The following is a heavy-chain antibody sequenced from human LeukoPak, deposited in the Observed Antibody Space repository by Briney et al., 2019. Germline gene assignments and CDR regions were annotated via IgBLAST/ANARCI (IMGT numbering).Heavy chain of an antibody. D-gene: IGHD2-2*01. Sequence: PSETLSLTCTVSGGSLSSYYWSWIRQPPGKGLEWIGYIYYSGSTNYNPSLKSRVTISVDTSKNQFSLKLSSVTAADTAVYYCARVYIVVVPAAVGGWFDPWGQGTLVTVSS. CDR3: ARVYIVVVPAAVGGWFDP. CDR2: IYYSGST. CDR1: GGSLSSYY. V-gene: IGHV4-59*01. J-gene: IGHJ5*02.